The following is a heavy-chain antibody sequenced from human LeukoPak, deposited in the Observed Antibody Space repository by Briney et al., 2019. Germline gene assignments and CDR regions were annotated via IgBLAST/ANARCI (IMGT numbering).Heavy chain of an antibody. D-gene: IGHD1-26*01. CDR2: ISGSGGST. J-gene: IGHJ4*02. CDR3: AKDRWELEPYYFDY. V-gene: IGHV3-23*01. Sequence: GGTLRLSCAASGFTFSSYGMSWVRQAPGKGLEWVSAISGSGGSTYYADSVKGRFTISRDNSKNTLYLQMNSLRAEDTAVYYCAKDRWELEPYYFDYWGQGTLVTVSS. CDR1: GFTFSSYG.